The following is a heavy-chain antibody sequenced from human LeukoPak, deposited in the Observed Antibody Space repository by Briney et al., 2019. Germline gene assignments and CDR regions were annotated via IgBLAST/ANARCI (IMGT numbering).Heavy chain of an antibody. J-gene: IGHJ4*02. CDR2: IIPILGIA. Sequence: GASVKVSCKASGGTFSSYAISWVRQAPGQGLEWMGRIIPILGIANYAQKFQGTVTITADKSTSTAYMELSSLRSEDTAVYYCARERGGAVAGTFDYWGQGTLVTVSS. D-gene: IGHD6-19*01. V-gene: IGHV1-69*04. CDR1: GGTFSSYA. CDR3: ARERGGAVAGTFDY.